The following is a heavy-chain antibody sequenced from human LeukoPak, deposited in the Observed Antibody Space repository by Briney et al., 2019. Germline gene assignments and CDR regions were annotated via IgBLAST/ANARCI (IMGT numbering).Heavy chain of an antibody. CDR1: GYSISSGYY. J-gene: IGHJ6*04. D-gene: IGHD5-12*01. Sequence: SETLSLTCNVSGYSISSGYYWGWIRQPPGKGLEWIGSIYHSGITYYSSSLKSRVTISVDTSKNQFSLKLSSVTAADTAVYYCARDSGGDTTIKPLWRRLDVWGKGTTVTVSS. CDR2: IYHSGIT. V-gene: IGHV4-38-2*02. CDR3: ARDSGGDTTIKPLWRRLDV.